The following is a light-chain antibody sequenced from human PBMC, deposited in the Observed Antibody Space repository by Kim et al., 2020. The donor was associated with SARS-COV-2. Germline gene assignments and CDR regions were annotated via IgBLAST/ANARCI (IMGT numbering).Light chain of an antibody. CDR1: QSISNA. CDR3: QQYNKWPPRLT. J-gene: IGKJ4*01. CDR2: AAS. Sequence: SPGERATLSRRASQSISNALAWYQLRRGQPPRLLIYAASTRATGVPARFSGSGSGTEFTLTISSLQSEDFAVYYCQQYNKWPPRLTFGGGTKLEI. V-gene: IGKV3-15*01.